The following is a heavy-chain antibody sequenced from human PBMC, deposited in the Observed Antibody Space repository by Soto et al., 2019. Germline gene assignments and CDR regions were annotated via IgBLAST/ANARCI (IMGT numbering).Heavy chain of an antibody. CDR1: GFTFSSYA. D-gene: IGHD3-10*01. CDR2: ISYDGSNK. Sequence: GGSLRLSCAASGFTFSSYAMHWVRQAPGKGLEWVAVISYDGSNKYYADSVKGRFTISRDNSKNTLYLQMNSLRAEDTAVYYCARGRLGEKNNWFDPWGQGTLVTVSS. V-gene: IGHV3-30-3*01. J-gene: IGHJ5*02. CDR3: ARGRLGEKNNWFDP.